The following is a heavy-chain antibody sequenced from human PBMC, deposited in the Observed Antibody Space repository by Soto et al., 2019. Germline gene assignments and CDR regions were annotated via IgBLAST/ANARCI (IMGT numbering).Heavy chain of an antibody. V-gene: IGHV5-51*01. CDR2: IYPGDSET. CDR3: ARRRYTNAWYTDY. D-gene: IGHD6-19*01. CDR1: GYSFTSYW. J-gene: IGHJ4*02. Sequence: GDSLKISCKGSGYSFTSYWIGWVRQMPGKGLEWMGIIYPGDSETRYSPSFQGQVTVSADKSISTAYLQWSSLKASDTAVYYCARRRYTNAWYTDYWGQGTLVTVSS.